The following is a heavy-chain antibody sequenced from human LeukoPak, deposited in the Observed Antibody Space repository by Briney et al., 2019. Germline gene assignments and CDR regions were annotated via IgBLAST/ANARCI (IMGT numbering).Heavy chain of an antibody. D-gene: IGHD2-2*01. J-gene: IGHJ4*02. CDR3: AKDFADCSSTSCPSDY. V-gene: IGHV3-30*18. CDR1: GFTFSSYG. Sequence: GGSLRLSCAASGFTFSSYGMHWVRQAPGKGLEWVAVISYDGSNKYYADSVKGRFTISRDNSKNTLYLQMNSLRAEDTAVYYCAKDFADCSSTSCPSDYWGQGTLVTVSS. CDR2: ISYDGSNK.